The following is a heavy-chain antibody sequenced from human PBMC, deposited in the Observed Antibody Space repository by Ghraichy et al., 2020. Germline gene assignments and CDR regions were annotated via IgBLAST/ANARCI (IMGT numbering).Heavy chain of an antibody. CDR2: IYYSGST. CDR1: GGSISSYY. Sequence: SETLSLTCTVSGGSISSYYWSWIRQPPGKGLEWIGYIYYSGSTNYNPSLKSRVTISVDTSKNQFSLKLSSVTAADTAVYYCAGGGMASPHYYYYYYGMDVWGQGTTVTVSS. CDR3: AGGGMASPHYYYYYYGMDV. J-gene: IGHJ6*02. V-gene: IGHV4-59*01. D-gene: IGHD3-16*01.